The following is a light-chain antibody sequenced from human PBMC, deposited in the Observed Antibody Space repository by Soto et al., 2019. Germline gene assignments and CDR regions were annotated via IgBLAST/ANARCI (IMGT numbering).Light chain of an antibody. Sequence: DIQLTQSPSFLSASVGDRVTITCRASEDVSSYLAWYQQKPGKAPNLLIYAASTLQRGVPSRFSGSGSGTEFTRTICSLQPEDFATYCCQQLNSYVFTFGPGTTVDIK. CDR1: EDVSSY. J-gene: IGKJ3*01. V-gene: IGKV1-9*01. CDR2: AAS. CDR3: QQLNSYVFT.